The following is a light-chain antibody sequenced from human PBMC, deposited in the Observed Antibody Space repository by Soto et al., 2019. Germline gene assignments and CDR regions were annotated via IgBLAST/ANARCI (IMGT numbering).Light chain of an antibody. J-gene: IGLJ2*01. CDR1: NSDVGGSSY. Sequence: QSALTQPASVSGSLGQSVTISCTGTNSDVGGSSYVSWYQRHPGRAPKLLIYGVSTRPSGVSERFSGSKFVNTASLTISGLQAEDEASYFCASYTSSSTVVFGGGTKVTVL. CDR3: ASYTSSSTVV. CDR2: GVS. V-gene: IGLV2-14*01.